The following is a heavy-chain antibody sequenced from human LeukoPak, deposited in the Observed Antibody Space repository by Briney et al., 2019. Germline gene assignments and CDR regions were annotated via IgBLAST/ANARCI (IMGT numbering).Heavy chain of an antibody. CDR2: ISYDGSNK. Sequence: GGSLRLSCAASGFTFSSYAMHWVRQAPGKGLEWVAVISYDGSNKYYADSVKGRFTISRDNSKNTLYLQMNSLRAEDTAAYYCARDQGENGDSPFDYWGQGTLVTVSS. D-gene: IGHD4-17*01. J-gene: IGHJ4*02. V-gene: IGHV3-30-3*01. CDR3: ARDQGENGDSPFDY. CDR1: GFTFSSYA.